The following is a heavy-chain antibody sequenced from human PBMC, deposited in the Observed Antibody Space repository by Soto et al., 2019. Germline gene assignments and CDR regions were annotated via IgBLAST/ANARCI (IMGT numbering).Heavy chain of an antibody. CDR3: ARGGQDFWSGPFDY. Sequence: PSETLSLTCTVSGGSISNYFCNWTRQPAGKGLEWIGRIDNSGSTNYNPSLKSRITMSADTSRNQFSLKLNSVTAADTAVYYCARGGQDFWSGPFDYWGQGALVTASS. CDR2: IDNSGST. V-gene: IGHV4-4*07. D-gene: IGHD3-3*01. J-gene: IGHJ4*02. CDR1: GGSISNYF.